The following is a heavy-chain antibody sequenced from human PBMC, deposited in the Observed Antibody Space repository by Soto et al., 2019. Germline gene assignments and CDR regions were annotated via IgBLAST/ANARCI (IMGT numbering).Heavy chain of an antibody. CDR2: IYSGGST. CDR1: GFTVSSNY. J-gene: IGHJ4*02. D-gene: IGHD3-22*01. Sequence: EVPLVESGGGLVQPGGSLRLSCAASGFTVSSNYMSWVRQAPGKGLEWVSVIYSGGSTYYADSVKGRFTISRHNSKNTLYLQMNSLRAEDTAVYYCARDYYDSSGYYYFEYWGQGTLVTVSS. V-gene: IGHV3-53*04. CDR3: ARDYYDSSGYYYFEY.